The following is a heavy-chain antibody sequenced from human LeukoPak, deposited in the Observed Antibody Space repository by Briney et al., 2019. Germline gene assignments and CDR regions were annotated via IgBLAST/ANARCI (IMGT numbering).Heavy chain of an antibody. D-gene: IGHD5-12*01. Sequence: NASETLSLTCTVSGGSISTYYWSWIRQPPGKGLEWIGYIYYTGSTSYNPSLKSRVTISVDTSKNQFSLKLSSVTAADTAVYYCARGGIVATTFDYWGQGTLVTVSS. V-gene: IGHV4-59*01. CDR2: IYYTGST. CDR1: GGSISTYY. CDR3: ARGGIVATTFDY. J-gene: IGHJ4*02.